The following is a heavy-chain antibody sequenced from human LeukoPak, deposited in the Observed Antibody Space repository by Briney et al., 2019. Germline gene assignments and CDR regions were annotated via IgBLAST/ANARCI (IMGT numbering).Heavy chain of an antibody. Sequence: PGRSLRLSCAASGFTLSNAGMHWVRQAPGKGLEWVAVMWYDGGSQYYADPVKGRFTISRENSKNTLYLQMNSLRAEDTAVYYCGIDSSYGVDYWGQGTLVTVSS. V-gene: IGHV3-33*01. CDR1: GFTLSNAG. CDR2: MWYDGGSQ. J-gene: IGHJ4*02. CDR3: GIDSSYGVDY. D-gene: IGHD3-10*01.